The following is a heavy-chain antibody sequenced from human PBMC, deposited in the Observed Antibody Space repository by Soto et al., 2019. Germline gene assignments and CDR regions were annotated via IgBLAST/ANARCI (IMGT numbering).Heavy chain of an antibody. V-gene: IGHV3-48*02. CDR2: FGGDSRPI. CDR1: GFTFSTFS. J-gene: IGHJ4*02. CDR3: ARDLGWAFDY. Sequence: EVQLVESGGGLVQPGGSLRLSCAASGFTFSTFSMNWVHQAPGRGLEWIAYFGGDSRPISYADSVKGRFTISRDNAKNSLYLQMDSLRDEDTAVYYCARDLGWAFDYWGQGTLVTVSS. D-gene: IGHD6-19*01.